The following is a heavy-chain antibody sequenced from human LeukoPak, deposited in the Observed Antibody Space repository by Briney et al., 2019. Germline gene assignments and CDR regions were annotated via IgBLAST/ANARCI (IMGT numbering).Heavy chain of an antibody. J-gene: IGHJ4*02. D-gene: IGHD6-19*01. V-gene: IGHV3-11*01. Sequence: EXLSYIIVGGDSTYYADSVKGRFTISRDNAKNLLYLQMNSLRAEDTAIYYCAKATSGWYSDYWGQGTLVTVSS. CDR2: IIVGGDST. CDR3: AKATSGWYSDY.